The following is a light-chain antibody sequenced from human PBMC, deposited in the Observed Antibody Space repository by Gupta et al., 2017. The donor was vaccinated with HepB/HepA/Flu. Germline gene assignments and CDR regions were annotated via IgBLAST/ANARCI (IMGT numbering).Light chain of an antibody. J-gene: IGKJ1*01. V-gene: IGKV3-20*01. CDR2: GAS. CDR3: QQFRRSLWT. CDR1: QTIGNNY. Sequence: EVVLTQSPGILSLSPGERAILSCRASQTIGNNYLAWYQQKPGQAPWLLIYGASIRATGIPDRFSGSGSGTDFTLTITRVDPADFAMYYCQQFRRSLWTFGQGTXVEVK.